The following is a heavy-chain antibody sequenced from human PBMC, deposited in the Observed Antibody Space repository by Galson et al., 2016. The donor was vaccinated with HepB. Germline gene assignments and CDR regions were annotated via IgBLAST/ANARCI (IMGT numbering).Heavy chain of an antibody. J-gene: IGHJ6*02. CDR3: ARECSSGICDGSWAGGLDV. CDR1: GDSFSSPTW. CDR2: IYDSGSP. Sequence: SETLSLTCVVSGDSFSSPTWWNWVRQSPAKGLEWIGEIYDSGSPNYNPLLQSRVTISLDKSKKLLSLKLTPVTAADTAVYYCARECSSGICDGSWAGGLDVWGQGITVTVSS. D-gene: IGHD1-1*01. V-gene: IGHV4/OR15-8*01.